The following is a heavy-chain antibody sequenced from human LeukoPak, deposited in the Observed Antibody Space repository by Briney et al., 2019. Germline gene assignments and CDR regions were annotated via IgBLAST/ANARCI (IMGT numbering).Heavy chain of an antibody. CDR1: GFTFSSYS. CDR2: ISSSSSYI. V-gene: IGHV3-21*01. J-gene: IGHJ4*02. D-gene: IGHD6-6*01. Sequence: GGSLRLSCAASGFTFSSYSMNWVRQAPGKGLEWVSSISSSSSYIYYADSVKGRFTISRDNAKNSLYLQMNSLRAEDTAVYYCARDSPSSSTLDYWGQGTLVTVSS. CDR3: ARDSPSSSTLDY.